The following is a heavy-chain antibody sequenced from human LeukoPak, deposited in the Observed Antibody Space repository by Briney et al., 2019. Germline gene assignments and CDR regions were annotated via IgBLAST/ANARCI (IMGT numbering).Heavy chain of an antibody. CDR3: ARGRKATRYSYDPSYFDY. Sequence: ASVKVSCKASGYTFTSYAMNWVRQAPGQGLEWMGWINTNTGNPTYAQGFTGRFVFSLDTSVSTAYLQISSLKAEDTAVYYCARGRKATRYSYDPSYFDYWGQGTLVTVSS. V-gene: IGHV7-4-1*02. CDR2: INTNTGNP. J-gene: IGHJ4*02. CDR1: GYTFTSYA. D-gene: IGHD5-18*01.